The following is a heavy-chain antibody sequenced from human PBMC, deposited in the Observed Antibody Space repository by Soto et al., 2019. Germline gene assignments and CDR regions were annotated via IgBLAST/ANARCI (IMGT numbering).Heavy chain of an antibody. CDR3: AKGTGASDY. CDR2: INPNSGDT. J-gene: IGHJ4*02. CDR1: GYTFTAYY. D-gene: IGHD2-8*02. V-gene: IGHV1-2*02. Sequence: ASVKVSCKASGYTFTAYYIHWVRQAPGQGLERMGWINPNSGDTNNAQKFQGRVTLTRDTSISTAYMELSRLRSDDTAVYYCAKGTGASDYWGQGTLVTVSS.